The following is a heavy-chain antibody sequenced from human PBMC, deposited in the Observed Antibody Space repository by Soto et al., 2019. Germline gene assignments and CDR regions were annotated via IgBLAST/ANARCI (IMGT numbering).Heavy chain of an antibody. CDR1: GGTFSSYT. J-gene: IGHJ4*02. CDR2: IIPILGIA. CDR3: ARDSPDHSGYAH. Sequence: GASVKVSCKASGGTFSSYTISWVRQAPGQGLEWMGRIIPILGIANYAQKFQGRVTITADKSTSTAYMELSSLRSEDTAVYYCARDSPDHSGYAHWGQGTLVTVSS. V-gene: IGHV1-69*04. D-gene: IGHD5-12*01.